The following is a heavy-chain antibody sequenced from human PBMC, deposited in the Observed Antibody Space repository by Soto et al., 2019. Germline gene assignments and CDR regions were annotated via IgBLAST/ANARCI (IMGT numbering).Heavy chain of an antibody. V-gene: IGHV3-74*01. CDR2: INSDGRST. D-gene: IGHD6-13*01. CDR1: GLTLSKYW. CDR3: AKIAAGLYNWFDP. Sequence: GGSLRLSCAASGLTLSKYWMHWVRQGPGKGLVWVSRINSDGRSTSYVDSVKGRFTISRDNAKNTLYLEMNSLRAEDTAVYYCAKIAAGLYNWFDPWGQGTLVTVSS. J-gene: IGHJ5*02.